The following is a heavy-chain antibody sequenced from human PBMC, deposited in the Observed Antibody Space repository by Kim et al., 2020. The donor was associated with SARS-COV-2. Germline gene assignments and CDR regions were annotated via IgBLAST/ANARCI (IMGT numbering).Heavy chain of an antibody. J-gene: IGHJ4*02. D-gene: IGHD4-4*01. CDR3: AKVTTITAPFYDY. Sequence: YADSVLGRFTISRDNSKHALNLEMNSLRAEDTALYYCAKVTTITAPFYDYWGQGTLVTVSS. V-gene: IGHV3-23*01.